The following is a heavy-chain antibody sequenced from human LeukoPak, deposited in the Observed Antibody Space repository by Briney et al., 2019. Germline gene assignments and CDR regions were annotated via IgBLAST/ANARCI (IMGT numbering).Heavy chain of an antibody. J-gene: IGHJ5*02. CDR3: AGLLGESTIYDL. V-gene: IGHV3-7*01. CDR1: GFTFNTHW. D-gene: IGHD3-16*01. CDR2: INQDGGQK. Sequence: GGSLRLSCAASGFTFNTHWMSWVRQAPGKGLEWVASINQDGGQKYYVDSVKGRFIISRDNAKNSLSLQMNSLRAEDTAMYYCAGLLGESTIYDLWGQGTLVTVSS.